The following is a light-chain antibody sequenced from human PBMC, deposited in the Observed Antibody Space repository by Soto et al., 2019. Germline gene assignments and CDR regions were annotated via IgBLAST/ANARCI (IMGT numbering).Light chain of an antibody. J-gene: IGKJ1*01. Sequence: DIQLTQSPSFLSASVGDRVTITCRASQGISSYLAWYQQKPGKAPKLLIYAASTLQSGVPSRFSGSGSETEFTLTISILQPEDFATYYCQQLNSYLPWTFGQGTKVEI. CDR2: AAS. V-gene: IGKV1-9*01. CDR1: QGISSY. CDR3: QQLNSYLPWT.